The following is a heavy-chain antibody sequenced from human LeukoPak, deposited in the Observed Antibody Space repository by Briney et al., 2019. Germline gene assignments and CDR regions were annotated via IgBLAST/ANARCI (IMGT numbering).Heavy chain of an antibody. CDR1: GYSISSGYY. J-gene: IGHJ3*02. CDR2: IYRSGST. CDR3: ARGPYSYDSSGAFDI. D-gene: IGHD3-22*01. Sequence: SETLSLTCTVSGYSISSGYYWGWIRQPPGKGLEWIGSIYRSGSTYYNPSLKSRVTISVDTSKNQFSLKLSSVTAADTAVYFCARGPYSYDSSGAFDIWGQGTMVTVSS. V-gene: IGHV4-38-2*02.